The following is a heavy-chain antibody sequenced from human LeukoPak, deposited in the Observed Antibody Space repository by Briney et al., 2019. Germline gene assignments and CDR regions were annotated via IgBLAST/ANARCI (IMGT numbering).Heavy chain of an antibody. CDR3: ARVLGGLWFGEFKNWFDP. J-gene: IGHJ5*02. CDR2: IYYSGST. D-gene: IGHD3-10*01. Sequence: SETLSLTCTVSGGSISSYYWSWIRQPPGKGLEWIGYIYYSGSTNYNPSLKGRVTISVDTSKNQFSLKLGSVTAADTAVYYCARVLGGLWFGEFKNWFDPWGQGTLVTVSS. V-gene: IGHV4-59*01. CDR1: GGSISSYY.